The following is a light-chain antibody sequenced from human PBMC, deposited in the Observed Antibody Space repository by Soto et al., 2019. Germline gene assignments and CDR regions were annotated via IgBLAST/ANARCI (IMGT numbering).Light chain of an antibody. CDR1: QDISSY. Sequence: DIQLTQSPSFLSASVGDRVTITCRASQDISSYLAWYQQKPGKAPKLLIYAASTLQSGVPSRFSGSGSGTGFTLTISSLQPEDFATYYCQQLNSYPPLTYGGGTKVEIK. V-gene: IGKV1-9*01. CDR2: AAS. J-gene: IGKJ4*01. CDR3: QQLNSYPPLT.